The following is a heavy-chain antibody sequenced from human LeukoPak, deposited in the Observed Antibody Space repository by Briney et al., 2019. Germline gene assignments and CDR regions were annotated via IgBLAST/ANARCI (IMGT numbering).Heavy chain of an antibody. D-gene: IGHD6-19*01. CDR1: GFTFSSYG. J-gene: IGHJ4*02. CDR2: ISSSSSYI. Sequence: GGSLRLSCAASGFTFSSYGMNWVRQAPGKGLEWVSFISSSSSYIYYADSVKGRFTISRDNAKNSLYLQMNSLRAEDTAVYYCAREVIAVDGTSWGKGTLVTVSS. V-gene: IGHV3-21*01. CDR3: AREVIAVDGTS.